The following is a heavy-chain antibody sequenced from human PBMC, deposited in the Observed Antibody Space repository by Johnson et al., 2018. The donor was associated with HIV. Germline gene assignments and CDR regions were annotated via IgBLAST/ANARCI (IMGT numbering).Heavy chain of an antibody. J-gene: IGHJ3*02. CDR2: ISSTGGST. D-gene: IGHD3-22*01. CDR1: GFTFSSYA. CDR3: ARTYYYDSSGYYSAFDI. V-gene: IGHV3-64*01. Sequence: VQLVESGGGLVQPGGSLRLSCAASGFTFSSYAMHWVRQAPGKGLEYVSAISSTGGSTYYANSVKGRFTISRDNSKNPLYLQMGSLRAEDMAVYYCARTYYYDSSGYYSAFDIWGQGTMVTVSS.